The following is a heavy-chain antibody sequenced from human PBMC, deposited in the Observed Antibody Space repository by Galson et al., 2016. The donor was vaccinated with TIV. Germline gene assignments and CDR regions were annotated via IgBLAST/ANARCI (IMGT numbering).Heavy chain of an antibody. D-gene: IGHD4-17*01. Sequence: TLSLTCSVSGGSMKTHYWTWIRQPPGKGLEWIGYIAYTGSPNYNPALRSRVTISMNTSKNQFSLMLKSVTVADTAVYYCARVVLYGDFHELDQRGQGTRVTVSS. J-gene: IGHJ1*01. CDR2: IAYTGSP. V-gene: IGHV4-59*11. CDR3: ARVVLYGDFHELDQ. CDR1: GGSMKTHY.